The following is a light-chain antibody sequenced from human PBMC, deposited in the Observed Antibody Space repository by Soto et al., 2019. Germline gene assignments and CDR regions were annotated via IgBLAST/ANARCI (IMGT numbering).Light chain of an antibody. CDR3: SSFTSINTWV. J-gene: IGLJ3*02. Sequence: QSALTQPASVSGSPGQSITISCTGTSSDVGGYNYVSWYQQHPGKAPKLMIYEVSNRPSGVSNSFSGSKSGNTASLTISGLQTEDEADCYCSSFTSINTWVFGGGTKVTVL. V-gene: IGLV2-14*01. CDR1: SSDVGGYNY. CDR2: EVS.